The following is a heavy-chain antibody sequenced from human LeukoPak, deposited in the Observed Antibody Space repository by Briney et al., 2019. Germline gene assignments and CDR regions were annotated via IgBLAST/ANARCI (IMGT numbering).Heavy chain of an antibody. J-gene: IGHJ3*02. CDR2: ISYDGSNK. Sequence: GGSLRLSCAASGFTFSSYAMHWVRQAPGKGLEWVAVISYDGSNKYYADSVKGRFTISRDNSKNTLYLQMNSLRAEDTAVYYCARPITSLGYCSGGSCSDAFDIWGQGTMVTVSS. CDR3: ARPITSLGYCSGGSCSDAFDI. V-gene: IGHV3-30-3*01. CDR1: GFTFSSYA. D-gene: IGHD2-15*01.